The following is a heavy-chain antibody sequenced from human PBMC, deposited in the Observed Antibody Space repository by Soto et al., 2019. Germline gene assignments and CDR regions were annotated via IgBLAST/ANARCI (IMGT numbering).Heavy chain of an antibody. D-gene: IGHD2-2*01. J-gene: IGHJ4*02. CDR1: GFTFSSYA. V-gene: IGHV3-23*01. CDR2: ISGSGGST. Sequence: EVQLLESGGGLVQPGGSLRLSCAASGFTFSSYAMSWVRQAPGEGLEWVSVISGSGGSTYYADSVKGRFTISRDNSKNSLYLQMNSLRAEDTAVYYCAKRYRVVVPAAMSASDSWGQGTLVTVSS. CDR3: AKRYRVVVPAAMSASDS.